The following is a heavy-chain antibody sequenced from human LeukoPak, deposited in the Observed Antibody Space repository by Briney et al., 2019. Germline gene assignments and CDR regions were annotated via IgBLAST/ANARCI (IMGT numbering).Heavy chain of an antibody. J-gene: IGHJ4*02. V-gene: IGHV3-30*18. CDR1: GFTFSSYG. Sequence: GGSLRLSCAASGFTFSSYGMHWVRQAPGKGLEWVAVISYDGSNKYYADSVKGRFTISRGNSKNTLYLQMNSLRAEDTAVYYCAKQYRGYSYGFSCDYWGQGTLVTVSS. CDR3: AKQYRGYSYGFSCDY. D-gene: IGHD5-18*01. CDR2: ISYDGSNK.